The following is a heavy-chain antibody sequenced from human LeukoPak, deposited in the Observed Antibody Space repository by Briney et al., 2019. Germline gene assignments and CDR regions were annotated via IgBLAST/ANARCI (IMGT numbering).Heavy chain of an antibody. CDR2: INHSGST. D-gene: IGHD3-3*01. J-gene: IGHJ6*02. V-gene: IGHV4-34*01. CDR1: GGSFSGYY. Sequence: PSETLSLTCAVYGGSFSGYYWGWIRQPPGKGLEWIGEINHSGSTNYNPSLKSRVTISVDTSKNQFSLKLSSVTAADTAVYYCARGPTIFGVVIIDYYYYGMDVWGQGTTVTVSS. CDR3: ARGPTIFGVVIIDYYYYGMDV.